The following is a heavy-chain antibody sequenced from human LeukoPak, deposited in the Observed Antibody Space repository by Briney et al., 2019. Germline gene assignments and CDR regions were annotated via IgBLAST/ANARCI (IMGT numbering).Heavy chain of an antibody. Sequence: QAGGSLRLSCAASGFTFSSYWMSWVRRAPGKGLEWVANIKQDGSEKYYVDSVKGRFTIPRDNAKNSLYLQMNSLRAEDMALYYCAKARGATWDEDFDYWGQGTLVTVSS. CDR3: AKARGATWDEDFDY. V-gene: IGHV3-7*03. D-gene: IGHD1-26*01. J-gene: IGHJ4*02. CDR1: GFTFSSYW. CDR2: IKQDGSEK.